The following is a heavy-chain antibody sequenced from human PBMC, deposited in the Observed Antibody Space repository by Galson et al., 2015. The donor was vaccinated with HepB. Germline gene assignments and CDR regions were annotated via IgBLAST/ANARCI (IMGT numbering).Heavy chain of an antibody. Sequence: PALVKPTQTLTLTCTFSGFSLSTSGMCVSWIRQPPGKALEWLARIDWDDDKYYSTSLKTRLTISKDTSKNQVVLTMTNMDPVDTATYYCARDSRGDYYDSSGYYYDAFDIWGQGTMVTVSS. CDR3: ARDSRGDYYDSSGYYYDAFDI. CDR1: GFSLSTSGMC. D-gene: IGHD3-22*01. J-gene: IGHJ3*02. CDR2: IDWDDDK. V-gene: IGHV2-70*11.